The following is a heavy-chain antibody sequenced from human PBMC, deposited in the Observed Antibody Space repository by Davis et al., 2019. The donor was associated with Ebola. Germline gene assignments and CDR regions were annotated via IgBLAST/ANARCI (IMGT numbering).Heavy chain of an antibody. CDR2: ISYDGSNK. V-gene: IGHV3-30*18. Sequence: SLKIPCAAPGFTFSSYGMHWVRQAPGKGLESVADISYDGSNKYYADSVKGRFTISRDNSKNTLYLQMNSLRAEDTAVYYCAKDITEFDQLLFYYYYYGMDVWGKGTTVTVSS. J-gene: IGHJ6*04. CDR3: AKDITEFDQLLFYYYYYGMDV. D-gene: IGHD2-2*01. CDR1: GFTFSSYG.